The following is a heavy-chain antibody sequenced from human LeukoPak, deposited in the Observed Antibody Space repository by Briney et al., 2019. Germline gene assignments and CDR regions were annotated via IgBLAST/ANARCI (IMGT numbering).Heavy chain of an antibody. V-gene: IGHV1-2*02. CDR1: GNTLTKFS. D-gene: IGHD6-19*01. Sequence: ASVKVSCKVSGNTLTKFSMHWVRQAPGQGLEWMGWINPNSGGTNYAQKFQGRVTMTRDTSISTAYMELSRLRSDDTAVYYCARDIAVGRTNPPGYMDVWGKGTTVTVSS. J-gene: IGHJ6*03. CDR2: INPNSGGT. CDR3: ARDIAVGRTNPPGYMDV.